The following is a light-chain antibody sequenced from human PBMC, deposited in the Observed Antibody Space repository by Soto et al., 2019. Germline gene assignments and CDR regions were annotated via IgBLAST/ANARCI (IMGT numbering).Light chain of an antibody. CDR1: QSVSSSY. V-gene: IGKV3D-20*02. CDR3: QQRSNWPPFT. J-gene: IGKJ5*01. Sequence: EIVLTQSPATLSLSPWERATLSCGASQSVSSSYLAWYQQKPGQAPRLLIYGASTRATGIPARFSGSGSGTDFTLTISGLEPEDFAVYYCQQRSNWPPFTFGQGTRLEIK. CDR2: GAS.